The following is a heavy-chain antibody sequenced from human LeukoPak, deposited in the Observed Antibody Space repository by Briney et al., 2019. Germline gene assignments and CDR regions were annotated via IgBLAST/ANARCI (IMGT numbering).Heavy chain of an antibody. CDR2: IYYSGST. CDR1: GGSISSSSYY. V-gene: IGHV4-39*01. D-gene: IGHD5-18*01. CDR3: GGGAGIQLIHFAP. J-gene: IGHJ5*02. Sequence: PSETLSLTCTVSGGSISSSSYYWGWIRQPPGKGLEWIGSIYYSGSTYYNPSLESRVTISVDTSKNQFSLKLSSVTAADTAVYYWGGGAGIQLIHFAPWAQEPLAPVSS.